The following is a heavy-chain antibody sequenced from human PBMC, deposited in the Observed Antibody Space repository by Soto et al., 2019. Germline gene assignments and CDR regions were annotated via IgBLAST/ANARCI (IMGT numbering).Heavy chain of an antibody. CDR1: GGSISSGDYY. CDR3: AREGITGTTGDYYYYGMDV. D-gene: IGHD1-7*01. J-gene: IGHJ6*02. V-gene: IGHV4-30-4*01. CDR2: IYYSGST. Sequence: SETLSLTCTVSGGSISSGDYYWSWIRQPPGKGLEWIGYIYYSGSTYYNPSLKSRVTISVDTSKNQFSLKLSSVTAADTAVYYCAREGITGTTGDYYYYGMDVWGQGTTVTVSS.